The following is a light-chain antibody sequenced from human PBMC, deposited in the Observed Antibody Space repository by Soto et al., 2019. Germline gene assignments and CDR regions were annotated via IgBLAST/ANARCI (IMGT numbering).Light chain of an antibody. CDR3: QQSYSTPIT. CDR2: AAS. CDR1: QSISSY. V-gene: IGKV1-39*01. Sequence: DIQMTQSPSSLSASVGDRVTITCRASQSISSYLNWYQQKPGKAPKLLIYAASSLQSGAPSTFIGSGSGTDFTLTISSLPPEDFATYYWQQSYSTPITFGQGTRLEIK. J-gene: IGKJ5*01.